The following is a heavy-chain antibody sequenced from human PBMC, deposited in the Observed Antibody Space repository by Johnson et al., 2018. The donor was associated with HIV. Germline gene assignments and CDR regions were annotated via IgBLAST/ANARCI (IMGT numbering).Heavy chain of an antibody. V-gene: IGHV3-30*14. Sequence: QVQLVESGGGVVQPGRSLRLSCAASGFTFSSYAMHWVRQAPGKGLEWVAVISYDGSNKYYADSVKGRFTISRDNSKNTLYLQMSSLRAEDTAMYYCARDGESQQLPLGDAFDVWGQGTMVTFSS. J-gene: IGHJ3*01. CDR2: ISYDGSNK. CDR1: GFTFSSYA. D-gene: IGHD6-13*01. CDR3: ARDGESQQLPLGDAFDV.